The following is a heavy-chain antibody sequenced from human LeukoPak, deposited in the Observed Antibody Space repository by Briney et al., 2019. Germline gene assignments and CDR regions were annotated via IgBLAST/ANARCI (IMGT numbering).Heavy chain of an antibody. CDR3: ARAYYHFWSGYKWFDP. CDR2: IYYSGST. J-gene: IGHJ5*02. V-gene: IGHV4-31*03. D-gene: IGHD3-3*01. Sequence: SQTLSLTCTVSGGSISSGGYYWSWIRQHPGKGLEWIGYIYYSGSTYYNPSLKSRVTISVDTSKNQFSLKLSSVTAADTAVYYCARAYYHFWSGYKWFDPWGQGNPVHVS. CDR1: GGSISSGGYY.